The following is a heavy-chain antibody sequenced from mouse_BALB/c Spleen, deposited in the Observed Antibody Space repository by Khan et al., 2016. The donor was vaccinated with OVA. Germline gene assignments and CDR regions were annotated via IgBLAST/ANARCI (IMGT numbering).Heavy chain of an antibody. CDR1: GFSLTNYG. CDR3: ARQPYYHYNIMDY. CDR2: IWNDGSR. V-gene: IGHV2-6-1*01. D-gene: IGHD2-10*01. J-gene: IGHJ4*01. Sequence: VQLVESGPGLAAPSQSLSITCTISGFSLTNYGVHWVRQPPGKGLEWLVVIWNDGSRTYNSALKSRLTITKDNSQSQVFLKMNSHQNDYTAIYFCARQPYYHYNIMDYWGQGTSVTVSS.